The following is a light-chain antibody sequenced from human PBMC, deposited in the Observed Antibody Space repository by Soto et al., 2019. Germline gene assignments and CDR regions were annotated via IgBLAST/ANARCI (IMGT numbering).Light chain of an antibody. CDR3: LLNMGGALVV. CDR1: SGSVATSYY. Sequence: TVVTQEPSFSVSPGGTVTLTCGLSSGSVATSYYPGWYQQTPGQAPRTLIYNTNIRSSGVPGRFSGSILGNKAALTITGAQAADASDYYCLLNMGGALVVFGGGTKLTVL. CDR2: NTN. V-gene: IGLV8-61*01. J-gene: IGLJ2*01.